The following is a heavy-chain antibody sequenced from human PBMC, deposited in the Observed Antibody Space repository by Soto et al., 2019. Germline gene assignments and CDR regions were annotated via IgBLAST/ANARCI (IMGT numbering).Heavy chain of an antibody. D-gene: IGHD3-22*01. CDR1: GYSISSGYY. CDR2: IYHSGST. Sequence: SSETLSLTCAVYGYSISSGYYWGWIRQPPGKGLEWIGSIYHSGSTYYNPSLKSRVTISVDTSKNQFSLKLSSVTAADTAVYYCARSTTYYYDSSGYYSLGYFDYWGQGTLVTVSS. J-gene: IGHJ4*02. V-gene: IGHV4-38-2*01. CDR3: ARSTTYYYDSSGYYSLGYFDY.